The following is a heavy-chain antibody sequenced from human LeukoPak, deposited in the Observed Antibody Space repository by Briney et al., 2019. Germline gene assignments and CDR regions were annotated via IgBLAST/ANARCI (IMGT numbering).Heavy chain of an antibody. CDR1: GYSISSGYY. CDR2: IYHSGST. V-gene: IGHV4-38-2*02. Sequence: SETLSLTCTVSGYSISSGYYWGWIRQPPGKGLEWIGSIYHSGSTYYNPSLKSRVTISVDTSKNQFSLKLSSVTAADTSVYYCARLRYYGSGSYPMTGNWFAPWGQGTLVTVSS. D-gene: IGHD3-10*01. CDR3: ARLRYYGSGSYPMTGNWFAP. J-gene: IGHJ5*02.